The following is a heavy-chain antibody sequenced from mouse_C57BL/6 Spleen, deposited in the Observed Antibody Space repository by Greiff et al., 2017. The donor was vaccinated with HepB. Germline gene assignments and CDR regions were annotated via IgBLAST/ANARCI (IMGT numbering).Heavy chain of an antibody. Sequence: EVKLVESGGGLVKPGGSLKLSCAASGFTFSSYAMSWVRQTPEKRLEWVATISDGGSYTYYPDNVKGRFTISRDNAKNNLYLQMSHLKSEDTAMYYCARDLPMIRTWFAYWGQGTLVTVSA. CDR1: GFTFSSYA. D-gene: IGHD2-4*01. J-gene: IGHJ3*01. V-gene: IGHV5-4*01. CDR3: ARDLPMIRTWFAY. CDR2: ISDGGSYT.